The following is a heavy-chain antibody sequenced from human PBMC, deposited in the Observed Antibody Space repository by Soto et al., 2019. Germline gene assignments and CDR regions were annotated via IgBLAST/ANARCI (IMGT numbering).Heavy chain of an antibody. CDR2: ISYDGSNK. J-gene: IGHJ4*02. CDR1: GFTFSSYG. CDR3: ANGLELRGGLDY. Sequence: GGSLRLSCAASGFTFSSYGMHWVRQAPGKGLEWVAVISYDGSNKYYADSVKGRFTISRDNSKNTLYLQMNSLRAEDTAVYYCANGLELRGGLDYWGQGTLVTVYS. V-gene: IGHV3-30*18. D-gene: IGHD1-7*01.